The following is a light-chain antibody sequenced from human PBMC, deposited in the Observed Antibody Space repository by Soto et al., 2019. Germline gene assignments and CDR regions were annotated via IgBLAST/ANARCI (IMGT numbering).Light chain of an antibody. CDR1: SSNIGTGFD. Sequence: QSALTQPPSVSGAPGQKVTISCAGSSSNIGTGFDVHWYQQLPGTVPKLLKFDNANRPSDVPDRFSASKSGTSASLAITEVQAEDEADYYCSSYAGSNNLHVLFGGGTQLTVL. J-gene: IGLJ2*01. V-gene: IGLV1-40*01. CDR2: DNA. CDR3: SSYAGSNNLHVL.